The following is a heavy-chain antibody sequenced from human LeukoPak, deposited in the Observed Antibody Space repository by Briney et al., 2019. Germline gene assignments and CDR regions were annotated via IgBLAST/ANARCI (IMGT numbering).Heavy chain of an antibody. D-gene: IGHD5-18*01. CDR2: ISSSSSTI. V-gene: IGHV3-48*01. J-gene: IGHJ3*02. CDR1: GFTFSSYS. CDR3: ARDLSSRGYTYGTPAFTFDI. Sequence: GGSLRLSCAASGFTFSSYSVNWVRQAPGKGLEGISYISSSSSTIYYADSVKGRFTISRDNAKNSLSLLMNSLRAEDTAVYYCARDLSSRGYTYGTPAFTFDIWGQGTMVTVSS.